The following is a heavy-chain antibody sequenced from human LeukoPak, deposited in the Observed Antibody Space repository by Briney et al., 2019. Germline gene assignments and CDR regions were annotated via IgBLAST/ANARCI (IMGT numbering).Heavy chain of an antibody. CDR2: INHSGST. J-gene: IGHJ3*02. CDR3: ARPLRFLEWSIIGGAFDI. V-gene: IGHV4-34*01. Sequence: PSETLSLTCAVYGGSFSGYYWSWIRQPPGKGLEWIGEINHSGSTNYNPSLKSRVTISVDTSKNQFSLKLSSVTAADTAVYYCARPLRFLEWSIIGGAFDIWGQGTMVTVSS. D-gene: IGHD3-3*01. CDR1: GGSFSGYY.